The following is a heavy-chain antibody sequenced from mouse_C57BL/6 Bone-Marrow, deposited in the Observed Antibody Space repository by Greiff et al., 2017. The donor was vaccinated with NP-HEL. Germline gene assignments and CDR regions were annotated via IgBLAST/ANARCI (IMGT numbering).Heavy chain of an antibody. Sequence: QVQLQQSGAELVRPGTSVKVSCKASGYAFTNYLIEWVKQRPGQGLEWIGVINPGSGGTNYNEKFKGKATLTADKSSSTAYMQLSSLTSEDAAVYFCAGRLCGDYFDYWGKGTTLTVSS. V-gene: IGHV1-54*01. D-gene: IGHD3-2*02. CDR1: GYAFTNYL. CDR2: INPGSGGT. CDR3: AGRLCGDYFDY. J-gene: IGHJ2*01.